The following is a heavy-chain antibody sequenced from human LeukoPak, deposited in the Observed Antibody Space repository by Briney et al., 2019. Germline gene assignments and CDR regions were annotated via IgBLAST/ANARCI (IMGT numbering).Heavy chain of an antibody. V-gene: IGHV4-59*01. J-gene: IGHJ3*02. D-gene: IGHD3-22*01. CDR2: IYYNGNT. Sequence: PSETLSLTCTVSGASISSSYWSWVRQPPRRRVAWIGFIYYNGNTTSNPSLKSRVTISADTSKNQFSLKLTSVTAADTAVYYCVRGNYDNRGYSNAFDIWGQGAMVTVSS. CDR1: GASISSSY. CDR3: VRGNYDNRGYSNAFDI.